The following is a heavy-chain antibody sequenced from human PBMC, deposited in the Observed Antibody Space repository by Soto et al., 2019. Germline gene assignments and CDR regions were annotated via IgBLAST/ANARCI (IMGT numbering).Heavy chain of an antibody. CDR3: ARRSRDGDGTFDH. V-gene: IGHV1-3*01. D-gene: IGHD1-26*01. CDR1: GDIFTNYA. CDR2: INAANGNT. Sequence: QVQLVQSGAEVKKPGASVKVSCKASGDIFTNYAFHWVRQAPEQGLEWMGRINAANGNTEYSQKFQGRVTITRDTSASTAYMEVSSLKYEDTAVYYCARRSRDGDGTFDHWGQGTLVTVS. J-gene: IGHJ4*02.